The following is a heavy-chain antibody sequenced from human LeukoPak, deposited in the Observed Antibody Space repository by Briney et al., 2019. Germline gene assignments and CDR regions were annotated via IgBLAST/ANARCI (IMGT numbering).Heavy chain of an antibody. CDR2: INPSGGST. D-gene: IGHD5-24*01. J-gene: IGHJ4*02. CDR1: GYTFTSYY. Sequence: EASVKVSCKASGYTFTSYYMHWVRQAPGQGLEWMGIINPSGGSTSYAQKFQGRVTMTRDTSTSTVYMELSSLRSEDTAVYYCARVEMATIFSSGFDYWGQGTLVTVSS. V-gene: IGHV1-46*01. CDR3: ARVEMATIFSSGFDY.